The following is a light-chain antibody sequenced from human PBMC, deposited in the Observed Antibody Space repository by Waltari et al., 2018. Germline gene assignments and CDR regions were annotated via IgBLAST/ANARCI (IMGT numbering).Light chain of an antibody. Sequence: DIQMTQSPSSLSASVGDRVTITCRASQSISSYLNWYQQKPGKAPKLLIYAASSLQSGVPSRFNGSGSGTDFTLTISSLQPEDFATYYCQQSYSTLVTFGQGTKVEIK. CDR2: AAS. V-gene: IGKV1-39*01. CDR3: QQSYSTLVT. J-gene: IGKJ1*01. CDR1: QSISSY.